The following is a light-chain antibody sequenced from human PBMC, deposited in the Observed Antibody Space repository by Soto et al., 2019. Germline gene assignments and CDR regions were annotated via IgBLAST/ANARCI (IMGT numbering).Light chain of an antibody. CDR1: QGISNY. Sequence: DIQMTQSLSSLSASVGDRVTITCRASQGISNYLAWYQQKPGKVPKLLIYAASTLQSGVPSRFSGSGSGTDFTLTISSLQPEDVATYYCQKYNSALTWTFGQGTKVEIK. CDR2: AAS. V-gene: IGKV1-27*01. J-gene: IGKJ1*01. CDR3: QKYNSALTWT.